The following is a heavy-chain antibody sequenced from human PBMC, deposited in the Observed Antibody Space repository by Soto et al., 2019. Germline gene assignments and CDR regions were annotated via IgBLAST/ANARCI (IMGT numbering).Heavy chain of an antibody. D-gene: IGHD6-13*01. J-gene: IGHJ4*02. Sequence: ASVKVSCKASGYSFTSYGISWVRQAPGQGLEWMGWISAYNGNKKYAQKLQGRVTMTTDTSTSTAYMELRSLRSDDTAVYYCARDLGQELVDYWGQGTLVTVSS. CDR2: ISAYNGNK. CDR3: ARDLGQELVDY. V-gene: IGHV1-18*01. CDR1: GYSFTSYG.